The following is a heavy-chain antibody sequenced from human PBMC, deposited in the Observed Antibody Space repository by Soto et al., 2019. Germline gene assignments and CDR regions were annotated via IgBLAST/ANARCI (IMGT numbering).Heavy chain of an antibody. CDR3: AREPNESFYFDY. V-gene: IGHV1-46*01. Sequence: ASVNVSCKSSGYTFTNYYIHWLRQAPGQGLECLGILRPRTGNTGYAQRFQGRVTMTRDTSTGTVYMELTSLKSDDTAVYYCAREPNESFYFDYWGQGTQVTVSS. J-gene: IGHJ4*02. CDR1: GYTFTNYY. CDR2: LRPRTGNT.